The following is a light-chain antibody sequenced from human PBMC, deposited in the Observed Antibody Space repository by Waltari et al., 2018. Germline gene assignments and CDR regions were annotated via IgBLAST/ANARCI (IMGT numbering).Light chain of an antibody. CDR3: CSYAGSATPYV. CDR2: EVT. V-gene: IGLV2-23*02. Sequence: QSALTQPAPVSGSPGQSITIPCTGTSSDVGRYNLVSWYQQHPGKAPKLMIFEVTKRPSGVSNRFSGSTSGNTASLTISGLQAEDEADYYCCSYAGSATPYVFGTGTKVTVL. J-gene: IGLJ1*01. CDR1: SSDVGRYNL.